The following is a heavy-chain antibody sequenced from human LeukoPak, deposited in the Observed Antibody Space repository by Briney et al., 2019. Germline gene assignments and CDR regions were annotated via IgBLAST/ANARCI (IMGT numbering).Heavy chain of an antibody. CDR3: TRVSTTDDY. J-gene: IGHJ4*02. V-gene: IGHV3-74*01. CDR1: GFAFSRYW. Sequence: GGSLRLSCAASGFAFSRYWMHWVRQAPGKGLVWASRINSDGRSAVYADSVRGRFTISRDNAKNTLYLQMDSLRAEDTAVYYCTRVSTTDDYWGQGTLVTVSS. CDR2: INSDGRSA. D-gene: IGHD2/OR15-2a*01.